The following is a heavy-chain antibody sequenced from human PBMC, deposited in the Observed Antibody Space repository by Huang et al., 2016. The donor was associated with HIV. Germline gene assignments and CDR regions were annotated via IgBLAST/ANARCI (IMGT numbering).Heavy chain of an antibody. CDR1: GGSISSSSYY. Sequence: QLQLQESGPGLVKPSETLSLTCTVSGGSISSSSYYWGWIRQPPGKGLEWIGSIYYSGSTYDNPSLKSRVTISVDTSKNQFSLKLSSVTAADTAVYYCARQGGSSWYPTVFDYWGQGTLVTVSS. J-gene: IGHJ4*02. CDR2: IYYSGST. V-gene: IGHV4-39*01. D-gene: IGHD6-13*01. CDR3: ARQGGSSWYPTVFDY.